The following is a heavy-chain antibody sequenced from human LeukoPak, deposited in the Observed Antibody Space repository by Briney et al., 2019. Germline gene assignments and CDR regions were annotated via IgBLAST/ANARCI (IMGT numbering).Heavy chain of an antibody. CDR3: ASDNY. Sequence: SETLSLTCTVSGVAISSRSSSYHWGWIRQSPGKGLEWVGSLHYSGDTYYNPSLQSRVTISGDTSKNQFSLNLTSVTAADTALYFCASDNYWGQGTLVTVSS. V-gene: IGHV4-39*01. D-gene: IGHD3-9*01. CDR2: LHYSGDT. J-gene: IGHJ4*02. CDR1: GVAISSRSSSYH.